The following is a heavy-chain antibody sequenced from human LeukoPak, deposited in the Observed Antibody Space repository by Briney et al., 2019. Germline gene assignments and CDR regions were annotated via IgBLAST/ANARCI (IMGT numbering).Heavy chain of an antibody. D-gene: IGHD3-9*01. CDR1: GFTVSSNS. CDR3: AKPYYDILTGYFGNYYYYYMDV. CDR2: IYSDNT. V-gene: IGHV3-66*03. Sequence: GGSLRLSCTVSGFTVSSNSMSWVRQAPGKGLEWVSFIYSDNTHYSDSVKGRFTISRDNSKKTPHLQMNSLRAEDTAVYYCAKPYYDILTGYFGNYYYYYMDVWGKGTTVTISS. J-gene: IGHJ6*03.